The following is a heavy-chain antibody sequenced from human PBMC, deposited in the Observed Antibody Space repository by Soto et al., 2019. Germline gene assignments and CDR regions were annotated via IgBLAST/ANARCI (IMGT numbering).Heavy chain of an antibody. CDR3: ATGRNY. CDR2: INHSGST. CDR1: GGPLSGSS. V-gene: IGHV4-34*01. Sequence: QVQLQQWGAGLLKPSKTLSLTCGVMGGPLSGSSWTWIRQPPGKGLEWIGEINHSGSTNYNPALKSRVTISVDTSKNQFSLKLSSVTAADTAVYYCATGRNYWGQGTLVTVSS. J-gene: IGHJ4*02.